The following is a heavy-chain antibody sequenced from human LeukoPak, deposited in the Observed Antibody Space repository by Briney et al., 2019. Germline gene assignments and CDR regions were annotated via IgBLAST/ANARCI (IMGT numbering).Heavy chain of an antibody. D-gene: IGHD4/OR15-4a*01. Sequence: LPGGSLRLSCAASGFTFSSYEMNWVRQAPGKGLEWVSCISSSGSTIYYADSVKGRFTISRDNAKNSLYLQMNSLRAEDTAVYYCARGVYYGAGDYWGQGTLVTVSS. CDR3: ARGVYYGAGDY. V-gene: IGHV3-48*03. CDR2: ISSSGSTI. J-gene: IGHJ4*02. CDR1: GFTFSSYE.